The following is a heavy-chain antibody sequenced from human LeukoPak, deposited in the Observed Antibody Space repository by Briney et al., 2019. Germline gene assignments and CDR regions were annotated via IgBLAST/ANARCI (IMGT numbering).Heavy chain of an antibody. V-gene: IGHV3-7*01. CDR3: ARVWQYYYDYSAFDM. J-gene: IGHJ3*02. CDR1: GFTFSSYS. Sequence: GGSLRLSCAASGFTFSSYSMNWVRQAPGKGLEWVAHINPDGSEKFYVDSVKGRFTISRDNAKNSLFLHLNSLRAEDTAVYYCARVWQYYYDYSAFDMWGQGTMVTVS. CDR2: INPDGSEK. D-gene: IGHD3-16*01.